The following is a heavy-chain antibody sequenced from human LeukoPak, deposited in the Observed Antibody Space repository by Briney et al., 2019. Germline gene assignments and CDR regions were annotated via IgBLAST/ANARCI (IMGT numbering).Heavy chain of an antibody. CDR3: AKDISCSSTSCYRAYYFDY. D-gene: IGHD2-2*02. V-gene: IGHV3-21*04. Sequence: GGSLRLSCAASGFTFSSYSMNWVRQAPGKGLEWVSSISSSSSYIYYADSVKGRFTISRDNAKNSLYLQMNSLRAEDTAVYYCAKDISCSSTSCYRAYYFDYWGQGTLVTVSS. CDR1: GFTFSSYS. J-gene: IGHJ4*02. CDR2: ISSSSSYI.